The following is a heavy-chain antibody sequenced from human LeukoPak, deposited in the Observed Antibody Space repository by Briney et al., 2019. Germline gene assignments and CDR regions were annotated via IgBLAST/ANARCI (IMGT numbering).Heavy chain of an antibody. CDR2: IIPNFGTA. J-gene: IGHJ6*03. D-gene: IGHD1-1*01. CDR3: ARVWGERLRYYYYYMDV. Sequence: EASVKLSCKASGGTFSSYAISWVRQAPGQGLEWMGGIIPNFGTANYAQKFQGRVTITTDESTSTAYMELSSLRSEDTAVYYCARVWGERLRYYYYYMDVWGKGTTVTVSS. V-gene: IGHV1-69*05. CDR1: GGTFSSYA.